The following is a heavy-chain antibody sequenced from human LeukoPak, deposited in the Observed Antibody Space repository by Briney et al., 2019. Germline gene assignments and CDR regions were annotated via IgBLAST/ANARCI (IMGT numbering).Heavy chain of an antibody. CDR3: ALYYDFWSGYYDAFDI. CDR2: MNPNSGNT. D-gene: IGHD3-3*01. Sequence: ASVKVSCKASGYTFTGYYMHWVRQATGQGLEWMGWMNPNSGNTGYAQKFQGRVTITRNTSISTAYMELSSLRSEDTAVYYCALYYDFWSGYYDAFDIWGQGTMVTVSS. J-gene: IGHJ3*02. CDR1: GYTFTGYY. V-gene: IGHV1-8*03.